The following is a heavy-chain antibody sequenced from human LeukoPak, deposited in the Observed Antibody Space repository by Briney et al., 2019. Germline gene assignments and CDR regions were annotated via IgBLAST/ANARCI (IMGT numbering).Heavy chain of an antibody. J-gene: IGHJ4*02. Sequence: GGSLRLSCAASGFTFSSYSMNWVRQAPGKGLEWVSSISSSSSYIYYADSVKGRFTISRDNAKNSLYLQMNSLRAEDTAVYYCARERSSSWHFDYWGQGTLVTVSS. CDR3: ARERSSSWHFDY. CDR1: GFTFSSYS. V-gene: IGHV3-21*01. D-gene: IGHD6-13*01. CDR2: ISSSSSYI.